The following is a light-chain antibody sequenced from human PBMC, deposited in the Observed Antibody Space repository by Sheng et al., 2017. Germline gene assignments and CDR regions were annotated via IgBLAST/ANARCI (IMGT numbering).Light chain of an antibody. CDR3: QQYKSYRT. CDR1: QSISSW. Sequence: DIQMTQSPSTLSASVGDRVTITCRASQSISSWLAWYQQKPGKAPKILISKASTLESGVPLRFSGSGSGTEFTLTISSLQPDDFATYYCQQYKSYRTFGQGTKVEI. CDR2: KAS. J-gene: IGKJ1*01. V-gene: IGKV1-5*03.